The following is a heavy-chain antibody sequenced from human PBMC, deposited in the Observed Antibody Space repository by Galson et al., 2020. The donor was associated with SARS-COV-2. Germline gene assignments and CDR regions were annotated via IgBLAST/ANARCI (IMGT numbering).Heavy chain of an antibody. V-gene: IGHV4-30-4*08. CDR3: ARAARGLASVRGGID. Sequence: SETLSLTCTVSGGSISSGDCYWSWIRQPPGKGLEWIGYIYYSGTTYYNPSLKSRLTISVDTSKNQFALKLSSVTAADTAVYYCARAARGLASVRGGIDGGQGTLVTGSS. D-gene: IGHD3-10*01. CDR1: GGSISSGDCY. J-gene: IGHJ4*02. CDR2: IYYSGTT.